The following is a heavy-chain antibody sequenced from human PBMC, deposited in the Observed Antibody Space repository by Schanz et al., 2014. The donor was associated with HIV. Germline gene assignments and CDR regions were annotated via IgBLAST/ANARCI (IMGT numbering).Heavy chain of an antibody. CDR3: AKDGGRRGGQRQLFAY. CDR2: INDSGRA. CDR1: GGSFSGDY. D-gene: IGHD1-1*01. Sequence: QVQLQQWGSGLLKPSETLSLTCAVYGGSFSGDYWTWLRQPPGKALEWIGEINDSGRASINPSLKRRVTRPVDTSKTQFSLKLSSVTAADTAFYYCAKDGGRRGGQRQLFAYWGHGTLVTVSS. V-gene: IGHV4-34*01. J-gene: IGHJ4*03.